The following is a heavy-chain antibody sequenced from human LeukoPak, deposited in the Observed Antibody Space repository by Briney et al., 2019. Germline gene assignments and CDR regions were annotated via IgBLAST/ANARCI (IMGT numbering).Heavy chain of an antibody. CDR3: ARHYYDILTGYTPFDY. D-gene: IGHD3-9*01. CDR2: IYYSGST. J-gene: IGHJ4*02. Sequence: SETLSLTCTVSGGSISSYYWSWIRQPPGKGLEWIGYIYYSGSTNYNPSLKSRVTISVDTSKNQFSLKLSSVTAADMAVYYCARHYYDILTGYTPFDYWGQGTLVTVSS. V-gene: IGHV4-59*08. CDR1: GGSISSYY.